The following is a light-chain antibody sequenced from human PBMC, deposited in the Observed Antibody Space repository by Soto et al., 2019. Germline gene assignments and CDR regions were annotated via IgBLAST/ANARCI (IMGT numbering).Light chain of an antibody. J-gene: IGKJ1*01. CDR1: QSVSNY. CDR3: QQRSDRRK. V-gene: IGKV3-11*01. CDR2: DAS. Sequence: TVLTQSPATLSLSPGERATLSCRASQSVSNYLAWYQHKPGQAPRLLIYDASNRATGIPARFSGSGSGTDFTLTISSLEPEDFAVYYCQQRSDRRKFGQGTKVDIK.